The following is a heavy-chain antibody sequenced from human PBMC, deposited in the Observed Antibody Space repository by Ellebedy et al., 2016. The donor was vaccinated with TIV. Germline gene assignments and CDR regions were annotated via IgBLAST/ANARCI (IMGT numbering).Heavy chain of an antibody. CDR1: GFTFGDYA. CDR3: TRDLTTLAAAGTGIYYCTMDV. D-gene: IGHD6-13*01. J-gene: IGHJ6*02. V-gene: IGHV3-49*04. CDR2: IRSKAYGGTT. Sequence: GESLKISXTASGFTFGDYAMSWVRQAPGKGLEWVSFIRSKAYGGTTEYAASVKGRFTISRDDSKSIAYLQMNSLKAEDTAVYYCTRDLTTLAAAGTGIYYCTMDVWGQGTTVTVSS.